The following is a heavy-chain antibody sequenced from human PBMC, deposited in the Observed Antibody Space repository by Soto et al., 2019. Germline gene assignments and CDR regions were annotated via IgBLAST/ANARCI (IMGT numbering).Heavy chain of an antibody. CDR1: GGSFRTYY. CDR3: ERGNYYAAGEYYDVEIDY. D-gene: IGHD3-16*01. CDR2: INHSGSS. Sequence: HVQLQQWGAGLLKPSETLSLTCAVYGGSFRTYYWSWIRQRPGQGMEWLGEINHSGSSNYNPSITSRVTTSVDTSKTQYSLRLSSVTARSTAGDYCERGNYYAAGEYYDVEIDYWVQGTLVTVSS. J-gene: IGHJ4*02. V-gene: IGHV4-34*01.